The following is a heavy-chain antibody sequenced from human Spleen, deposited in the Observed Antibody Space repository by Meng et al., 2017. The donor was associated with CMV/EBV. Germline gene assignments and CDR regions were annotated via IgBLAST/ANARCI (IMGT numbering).Heavy chain of an antibody. CDR3: AKAGIVGAARPDVFNY. CDR1: GFTFSDYS. J-gene: IGHJ4*02. V-gene: IGHV3-23*03. Sequence: GESLKISCATSGFTFSDYSMNWVRQAPGKGLEWVSLIYSGGTTTYYADSVKGRVTISRDNSKNTLYLQMNSLRAEDTGLYYCAKAGIVGAARPDVFNYWGQGTLVTVSS. D-gene: IGHD6-6*01. CDR2: IYSGGTTT.